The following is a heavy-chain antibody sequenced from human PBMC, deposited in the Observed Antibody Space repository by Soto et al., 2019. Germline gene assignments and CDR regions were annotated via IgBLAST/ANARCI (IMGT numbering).Heavy chain of an antibody. J-gene: IGHJ4*02. CDR3: AKVVVARTNWYYFDC. CDR1: GCTCRSYG. Sequence: VGSLRLSWGASGCTCRSYGMYWVSQAPGKGLEWVAVISYDGSNKYYADSVKGRFTISRDSSKNTLYLQMNSLRAEDTAVYYCAKVVVARTNWYYFDCWGQGTLVPVSS. D-gene: IGHD2-2*01. V-gene: IGHV3-30*18. CDR2: ISYDGSNK.